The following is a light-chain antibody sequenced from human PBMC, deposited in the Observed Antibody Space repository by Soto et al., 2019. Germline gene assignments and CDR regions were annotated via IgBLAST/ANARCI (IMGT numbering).Light chain of an antibody. V-gene: IGKV1-5*03. Sequence: DIRMTQSPSTLSASVGDRVTIRCRASQSISTWLAWYQQKPGKAPRLLIYKASTLESGVPSRFSGSGSGTEFTLTISSLQPDDFATYYCQQYNSYSPITFGQGTRLEIK. CDR3: QQYNSYSPIT. CDR2: KAS. J-gene: IGKJ5*01. CDR1: QSISTW.